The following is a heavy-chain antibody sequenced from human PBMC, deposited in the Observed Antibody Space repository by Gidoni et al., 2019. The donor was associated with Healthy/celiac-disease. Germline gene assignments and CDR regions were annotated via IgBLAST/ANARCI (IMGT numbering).Heavy chain of an antibody. CDR3: ARLVVGATINFDY. Sequence: QLQLQESGPGLVKPSETLSLTCTVSGGSISSSSYYWGWIRQPPGKGLEWLGSIYYSGSTYYNPSLKSRVTISVDTSKNQFSLKLSSVTAADTAVYYCARLVVGATINFDYWGQGTLVTVSS. V-gene: IGHV4-39*01. D-gene: IGHD1-26*01. CDR2: IYYSGST. J-gene: IGHJ4*02. CDR1: GGSISSSSYY.